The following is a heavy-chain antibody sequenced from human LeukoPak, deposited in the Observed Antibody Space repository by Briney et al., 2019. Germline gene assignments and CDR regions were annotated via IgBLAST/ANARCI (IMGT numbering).Heavy chain of an antibody. CDR1: GYTFTGYY. J-gene: IGHJ4*02. CDR2: INPNSGGT. V-gene: IGHV1-2*03. Sequence: VASVKVSCKASGYTFTGYYMHWVQQAPGQGLEWMGWINPNSGGTNYAQKFQGRVTMTRDTSISTAYMELSRLRSDDTAVYYCARVDSSGYYSPFWYWGQGTLVTVSS. CDR3: ARVDSSGYYSPFWY. D-gene: IGHD3-22*01.